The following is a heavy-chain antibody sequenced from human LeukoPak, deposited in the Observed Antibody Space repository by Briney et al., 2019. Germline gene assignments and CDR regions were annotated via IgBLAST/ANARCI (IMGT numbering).Heavy chain of an antibody. J-gene: IGHJ4*02. Sequence: GGSLRLSCAASGFTFSSYWMSWVRQAPGKGLEWVANIKQDGSEKYYVDSVKGRFTISRDNAKNSLYLQMNSLRAEDTAVYYCARGLCSSTSCLIKNLFDYWGQGTLVTVSS. CDR1: GFTFSSYW. V-gene: IGHV3-7*01. CDR3: ARGLCSSTSCLIKNLFDY. D-gene: IGHD2-2*01. CDR2: IKQDGSEK.